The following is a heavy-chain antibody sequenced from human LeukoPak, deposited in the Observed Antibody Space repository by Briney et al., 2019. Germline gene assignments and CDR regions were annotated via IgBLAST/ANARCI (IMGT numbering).Heavy chain of an antibody. CDR3: ARGVDIVVVVAATPGAFDI. V-gene: IGHV4-38-2*02. CDR1: GYSISSGYY. D-gene: IGHD2-15*01. CDR2: IYHSGST. Sequence: PSETLSLTCTVSGYSISSGYYWGWIRQPPGKGLEWIGSIYHSGSTYYNPSLKSRVTISVDTSKNQFSLKLSSVTAADTAVYYCARGVDIVVVVAATPGAFDIWGQGTMVTVSS. J-gene: IGHJ3*02.